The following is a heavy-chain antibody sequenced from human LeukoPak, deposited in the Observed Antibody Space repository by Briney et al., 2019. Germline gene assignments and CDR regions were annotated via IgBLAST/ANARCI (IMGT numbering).Heavy chain of an antibody. CDR1: GGSISSGPYY. D-gene: IGHD3-10*01. J-gene: IGHJ4*02. CDR3: ARGGWFGASPFDY. V-gene: IGHV4-61*02. Sequence: SETLSLTCTVSGGSISSGPYYWSWIRQPAGKGPEWIGRIYTSGSTNYNPSLKSRVTISLDTSKNQFSLKLCSVTAADTAVYYCARGGWFGASPFDYWGQGTLVTVSS. CDR2: IYTSGST.